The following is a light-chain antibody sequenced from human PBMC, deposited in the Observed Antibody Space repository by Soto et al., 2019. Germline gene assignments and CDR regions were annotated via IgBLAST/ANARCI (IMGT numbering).Light chain of an antibody. J-gene: IGLJ1*01. Sequence: QSALTQPASVSGSPGQSITGSCPGTSDDVGDYNYVSWYQQHPGKAPKLMIYDVNNRPSGVSNRFSGSKSGNTASLTISGLQAEDEADYYCSSYTSSSTYVFGTGTKVTVL. V-gene: IGLV2-14*01. CDR3: SSYTSSSTYV. CDR2: DVN. CDR1: SDDVGDYNY.